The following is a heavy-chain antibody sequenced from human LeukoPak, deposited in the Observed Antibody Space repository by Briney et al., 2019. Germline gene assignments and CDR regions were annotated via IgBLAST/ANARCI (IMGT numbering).Heavy chain of an antibody. D-gene: IGHD3-16*01. CDR2: IYPGDSET. CDR1: GYSFSTYW. V-gene: IGHV5-51*01. J-gene: IGHJ3*02. Sequence: ASVKVSCKGSGYSFSTYWIGWVRQMPGKGLEWMGIIYPGDSETRYSPSLQGQVTISVDKSISTAYLQWSSLRASDTAMYYCARRAFGDLFAFDIWGQGTMVTVSS. CDR3: ARRAFGDLFAFDI.